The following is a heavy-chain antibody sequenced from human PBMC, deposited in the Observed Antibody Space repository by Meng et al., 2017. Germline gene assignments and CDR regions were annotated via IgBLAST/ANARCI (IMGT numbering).Heavy chain of an antibody. CDR3: AREAIFGVAPGALDY. V-gene: IGHV4-61*01. D-gene: IGHD3-3*01. J-gene: IGHJ4*02. CDR1: GGSVSSGSYY. CDR2: IYYSGST. Sequence: QLQLQEPGPGLVQPAETLSLTSTVSGGSVSSGSYYWSWIRQPPGKGLEWIGYIYYSGSTNYNPSLKSRVTISVDTSKNQFSLKLSSVTAADTAVYYCAREAIFGVAPGALDYWGQGTLVTVSS.